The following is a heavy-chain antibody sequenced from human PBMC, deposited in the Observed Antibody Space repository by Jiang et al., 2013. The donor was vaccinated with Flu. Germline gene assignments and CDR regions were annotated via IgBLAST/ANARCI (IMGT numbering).Heavy chain of an antibody. D-gene: IGHD4-17*01. J-gene: IGHJ4*02. CDR2: TRNKANSYTT. Sequence: QLLESGGGLVQPGGSLRLSCAASGFTFSDHFMDWVRQAPGKGLEWVGRTRNKANSYTTEYAASVKGRFTISRDDSKNSLYLQMNSLETVDTAVYYCARGGNGAPFHYWGQGTLVTVSS. V-gene: IGHV3-72*01. CDR3: ARGGNGAPFHY. CDR1: GFTFSDHF.